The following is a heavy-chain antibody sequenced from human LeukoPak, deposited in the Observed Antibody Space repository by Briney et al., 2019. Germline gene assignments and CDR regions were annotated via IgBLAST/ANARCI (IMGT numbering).Heavy chain of an antibody. CDR2: INPNSGGT. J-gene: IGHJ6*04. V-gene: IGHV1-2*04. D-gene: IGHD6-13*01. Sequence: ASVKVSCKASGYTFTGYYMHWVRQAPGQGPEWMGWINPNSGGTNYAQKFQGWVTMTRDTSISTAYMELSRLRSDDTAVYYCARGSGEAAAVPYYYGMDVWGKGTTVTVSS. CDR1: GYTFTGYY. CDR3: ARGSGEAAAVPYYYGMDV.